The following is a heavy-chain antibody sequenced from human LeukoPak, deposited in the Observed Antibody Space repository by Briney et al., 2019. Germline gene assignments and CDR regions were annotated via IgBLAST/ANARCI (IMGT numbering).Heavy chain of an antibody. Sequence: GGSLRLSCAASGFTFSSYGMHWVRQAPGKGLEWVAVISYDGSNKYYADSVKGRFTISRDNSKNTLYLQMNSLRSEDTAVYYCARGRGYSYYEAFDIWGQGTMVTVSS. D-gene: IGHD5-18*01. CDR1: GFTFSSYG. CDR2: ISYDGSNK. V-gene: IGHV3-30*03. J-gene: IGHJ3*02. CDR3: ARGRGYSYYEAFDI.